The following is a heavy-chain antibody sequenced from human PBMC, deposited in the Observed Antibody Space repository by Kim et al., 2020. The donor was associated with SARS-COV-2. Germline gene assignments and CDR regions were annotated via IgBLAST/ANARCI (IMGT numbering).Heavy chain of an antibody. Sequence: SQTLSLTCTVSGGSISSGGYYWTWIRQHPGKGLEWIGYISYSGSTYYNPSLKSRVTISVDMSKNEFSLRLTSVTAADTAVYYCARGHDISGYYYDYWGQGYLVTVSS. D-gene: IGHD3-22*01. V-gene: IGHV4-31*03. CDR3: ARGHDISGYYYDY. CDR1: GGSISSGGYY. J-gene: IGHJ4*02. CDR2: ISYSGST.